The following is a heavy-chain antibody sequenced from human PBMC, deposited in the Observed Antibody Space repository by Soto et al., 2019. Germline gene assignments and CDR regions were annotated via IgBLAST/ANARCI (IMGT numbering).Heavy chain of an antibody. Sequence: QVQLVESGGGVVQPGRSLRLSCVASGFSFSNDGMHWVRQAPGKGLECVGVIWYDGSNKFYADSVKGRFTISRDNSKNTLYLQMNSLRAEDTAVYYCARDPYYDGSGYYSVYWYFDLWGRGTLVTVSS. CDR3: ARDPYYDGSGYYSVYWYFDL. CDR2: IWYDGSNK. D-gene: IGHD3-22*01. V-gene: IGHV3-33*01. J-gene: IGHJ2*01. CDR1: GFSFSNDG.